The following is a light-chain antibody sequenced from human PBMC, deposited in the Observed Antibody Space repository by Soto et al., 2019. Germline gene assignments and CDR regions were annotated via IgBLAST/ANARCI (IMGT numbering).Light chain of an antibody. CDR3: SSYTSSSTLCV. V-gene: IGLV2-14*01. Sequence: QSALTQPASVSGSPGQSITISCTGTSSDVGGYNYVSWYQQHPGKAPKLMIYEVSNRPSGVSNRFSGSKSGNTVSLTISGLQAEDEADYYCSSYTSSSTLCVFGTGTKVTVL. CDR1: SSDVGGYNY. J-gene: IGLJ1*01. CDR2: EVS.